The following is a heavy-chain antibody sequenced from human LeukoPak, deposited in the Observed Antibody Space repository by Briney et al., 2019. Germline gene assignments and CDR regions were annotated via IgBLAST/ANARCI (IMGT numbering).Heavy chain of an antibody. J-gene: IGHJ4*02. Sequence: PSQTLSLTCTVSGGSISSGDRYWRWIRQSPGKDLEWIGNIYSTGNTYYNPSLKSRVIISVDTSKNQFSLELNSVTAADTAVYYCARDSYSYGYGGFDYWGQGILVTVSS. CDR2: IYSTGNT. CDR3: ARDSYSYGYGGFDY. V-gene: IGHV4-30-4*01. D-gene: IGHD5-18*01. CDR1: GGSISSGDRY.